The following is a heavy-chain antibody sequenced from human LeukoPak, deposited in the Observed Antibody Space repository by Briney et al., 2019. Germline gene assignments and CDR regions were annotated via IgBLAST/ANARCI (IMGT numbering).Heavy chain of an antibody. Sequence: SETLSLTCTVSGGSISTYYWSWIRQPPGKGLEWIGYIFYGGSTNYNPSLESRITISMDTSKNQFSLRLSSVTAADTAVYYCARLYHVSSAYFLDYWGQGTLVTVSS. CDR3: ARLYHVSSAYFLDY. CDR2: IFYGGST. J-gene: IGHJ4*02. V-gene: IGHV4-59*08. CDR1: GGSISTYY. D-gene: IGHD6-19*01.